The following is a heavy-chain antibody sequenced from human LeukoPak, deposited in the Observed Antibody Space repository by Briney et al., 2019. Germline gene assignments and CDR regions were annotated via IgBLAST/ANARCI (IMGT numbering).Heavy chain of an antibody. J-gene: IGHJ4*02. V-gene: IGHV3-48*03. CDR1: GFTFSTYE. D-gene: IGHD6-13*01. Sequence: GGSLRLSCAASGFTFSTYEMTWVRQAPGKGLEWLSYIAASGSTTLYADSVKGRFSISRDNAKSSLYLQMNSLRAEDTAVYYCARGAAGAGSRGDYWGRGTLVTVSS. CDR3: ARGAAGAGSRGDY. CDR2: IAASGSTT.